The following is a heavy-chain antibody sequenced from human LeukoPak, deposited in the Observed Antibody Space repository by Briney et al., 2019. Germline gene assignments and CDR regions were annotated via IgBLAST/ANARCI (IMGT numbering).Heavy chain of an antibody. V-gene: IGHV4-4*07. J-gene: IGHJ6*02. Sequence: SETLSLTCTVSGGSISSYYWSWIRQPAGKGLEWIGRIYTSGSTNYNPSLKSRVTMSVDTSKNQFSLKLSSVTAADTAVYYCVRDRTSRDILTGSVYYYYGMDVWGQGTTVTVSS. CDR2: IYTSGST. CDR1: GGSISSYY. D-gene: IGHD3-9*01. CDR3: VRDRTSRDILTGSVYYYYGMDV.